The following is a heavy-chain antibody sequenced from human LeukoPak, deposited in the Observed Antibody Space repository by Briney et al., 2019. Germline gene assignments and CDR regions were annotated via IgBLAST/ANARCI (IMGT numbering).Heavy chain of an antibody. CDR3: ARHDYGATRDY. D-gene: IGHD4-17*01. J-gene: IGHJ4*02. Sequence: SETLSLSCSVAGASISSDYWSWIRQPPGKGLEWIGYIHYSGSTNYNPSLKSRVTVSVDTSKNQFSLKLSSVTAADTAVYYCARHDYGATRDYWGQGALVTVSS. CDR2: IHYSGST. V-gene: IGHV4-59*01. CDR1: GASISSDY.